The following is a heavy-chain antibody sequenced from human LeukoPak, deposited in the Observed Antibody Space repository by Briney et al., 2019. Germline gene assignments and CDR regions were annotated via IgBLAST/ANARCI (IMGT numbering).Heavy chain of an antibody. CDR1: GFTFDNYA. D-gene: IGHD4-23*01. Sequence: GGSLRLSCAASGFTFDNYAMSWVRQAPGKGLEWVSSISGNGGSTHYADSVKGRFTISRDNSKNTLYLHMNSLRAEDTAVYYCGKDDSSVVTPLFHHWGPGTLVIVSS. CDR3: GKDDSSVVTPLFHH. J-gene: IGHJ1*01. V-gene: IGHV3-23*01. CDR2: ISGNGGST.